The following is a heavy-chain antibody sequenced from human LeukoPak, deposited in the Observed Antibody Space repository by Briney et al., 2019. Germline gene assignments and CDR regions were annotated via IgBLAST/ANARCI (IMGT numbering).Heavy chain of an antibody. CDR3: ARSQGYSYGSSY. CDR1: GGSFGRYA. J-gene: IGHJ4*02. CDR2: IVPILGTA. V-gene: IGHV1-69*13. Sequence: SVTVSCRAPGGSFGRYAIHWVRQAPGQGLEWMGGIVPILGTANYAQKFQGRVTITADDSTGTAYMELTSLRSADTAVYYCARSQGYSYGSSYWGQGTLVTVSS. D-gene: IGHD5-18*01.